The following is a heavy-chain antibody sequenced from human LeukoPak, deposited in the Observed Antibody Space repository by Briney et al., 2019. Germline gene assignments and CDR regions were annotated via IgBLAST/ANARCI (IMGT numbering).Heavy chain of an antibody. CDR2: IYYSGST. CDR3: ARAKKAVAGFFDY. D-gene: IGHD6-19*01. CDR1: DDSISTYY. Sequence: SETLSLTCTVSDDSISTYYWSWIRQPPGKGLEWIGYIYYSGSTNYNPSLKSRVTISVDTSRKQLSLKLGSVTAADTAVYYCARAKKAVAGFFDYRGQGTLVTVSS. J-gene: IGHJ4*02. V-gene: IGHV4-59*01.